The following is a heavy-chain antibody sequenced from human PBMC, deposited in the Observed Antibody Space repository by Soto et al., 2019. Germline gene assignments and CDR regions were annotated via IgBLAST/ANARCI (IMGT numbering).Heavy chain of an antibody. J-gene: IGHJ3*02. D-gene: IGHD2-2*02. V-gene: IGHV5-51*01. CDR1: GYSFTSYW. Sequence: HGESLKISCKGSGYSFTSYWIGWVRQMPGKGLEWMGIIYPGDSDTRYSPSFQGQVTISADKSISTAYLQWSSLKASDTAMYYCASRDCSSTSCYKSAVYAFDIWGQGTMVTVSS. CDR3: ASRDCSSTSCYKSAVYAFDI. CDR2: IYPGDSDT.